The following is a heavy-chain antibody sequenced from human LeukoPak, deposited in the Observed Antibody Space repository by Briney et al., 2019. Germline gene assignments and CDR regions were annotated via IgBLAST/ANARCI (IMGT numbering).Heavy chain of an antibody. D-gene: IGHD3-22*01. V-gene: IGHV1-2*02. CDR3: ARVLNYYDSSGYIGLILDY. CDR2: INPNSGGT. J-gene: IGHJ4*02. Sequence: GASVKVSRKASGYTFTGYYMHWVRQAPGQGLEWMGWINPNSGGTNYAQKFQGRVTMTRDTSISTAYMELSRLRSDDTAVYYCARVLNYYDSSGYIGLILDYWGQGTLVTVSS. CDR1: GYTFTGYY.